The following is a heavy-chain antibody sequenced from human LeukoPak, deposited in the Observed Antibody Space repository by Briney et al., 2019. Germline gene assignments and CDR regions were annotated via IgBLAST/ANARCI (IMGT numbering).Heavy chain of an antibody. CDR3: AKDRGAVAGEFDY. V-gene: IGHV3-23*01. CDR2: ISGSGGST. J-gene: IGHJ4*02. CDR1: GFTVSSNY. Sequence: GGSLRLSCAASGFTVSSNYMSWVRQAPGKGLERVSAISGSGGSTYYADSVKGRFTISRDNSKNTLYLQMNSLRAEDTAVYYCAKDRGAVAGEFDYWGQGTLVTVSS. D-gene: IGHD6-19*01.